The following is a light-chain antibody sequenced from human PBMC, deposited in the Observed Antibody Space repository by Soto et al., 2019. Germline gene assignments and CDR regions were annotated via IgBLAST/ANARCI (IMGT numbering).Light chain of an antibody. J-gene: IGKJ1*01. CDR3: QQYSSDALT. CDR2: KAS. CDR1: QSISSW. Sequence: DIQMTQSPSTLSASVGDRVTITCRASQSISSWLAWYQQKPGKAPKLLIYKASSLESGVPSRFSGSGSGTEFILTISSLQPDDFQTYFCQQYSSDALTFGQGTKVEIK. V-gene: IGKV1-5*03.